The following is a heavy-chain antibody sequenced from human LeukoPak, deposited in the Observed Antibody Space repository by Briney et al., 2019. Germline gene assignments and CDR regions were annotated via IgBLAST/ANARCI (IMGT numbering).Heavy chain of an antibody. D-gene: IGHD3-10*01. CDR2: FDPEDGET. CDR3: ATSMVRGVISALDY. Sequence: ASVKVSCKVSGYTLTVLSMHWVRQAPGKGLEWMGGFDPEDGETIYAQKFQGRVTMTEDTSTDTAYMELSSLRSEDTAVYYCATSMVRGVISALDYWGQGTLVTVSS. CDR1: GYTLTVLS. J-gene: IGHJ4*02. V-gene: IGHV1-24*01.